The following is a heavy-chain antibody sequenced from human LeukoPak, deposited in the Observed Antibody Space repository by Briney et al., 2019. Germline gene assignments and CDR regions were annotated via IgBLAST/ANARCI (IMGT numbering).Heavy chain of an antibody. J-gene: IGHJ4*02. Sequence: SETLSLTCTVPGGSISSYYWSWIRQPAGKGLEWIGRIYTSGSTNYNPSLKSRVTMSVDTSKNQFSLKLSSVTAADTAVYYCASRSSSGWYMGKSFDYWGQGTLVTVSS. CDR2: IYTSGST. CDR1: GGSISSYY. D-gene: IGHD6-19*01. V-gene: IGHV4-4*07. CDR3: ASRSSSGWYMGKSFDY.